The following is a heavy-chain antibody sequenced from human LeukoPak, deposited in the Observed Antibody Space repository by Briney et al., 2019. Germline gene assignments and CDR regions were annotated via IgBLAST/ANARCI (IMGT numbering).Heavy chain of an antibody. CDR2: ISGSGGRT. CDR3: AKGSGGSVGDFDY. V-gene: IGHV3-23*01. D-gene: IGHD2-15*01. CDR1: GFTFSSYA. Sequence: PGGSLRLSCAASGFTFSSYAMSWVRQAPGKGLEWVSAISGSGGRTYHADSVKGRSTISRDNSKNTLYLQMNSLRAEDTAVYYCAKGSGGSVGDFDYWGQGTLVTVSS. J-gene: IGHJ4*02.